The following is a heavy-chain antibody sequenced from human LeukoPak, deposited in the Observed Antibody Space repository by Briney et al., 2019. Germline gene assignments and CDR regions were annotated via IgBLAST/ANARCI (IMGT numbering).Heavy chain of an antibody. J-gene: IGHJ3*02. CDR2: IYYSGST. D-gene: IGHD3-22*01. Sequence: SETLSLTCTVSGGSVSSGSYYWSWIRQPPGKGLEWIGYIYYSGSTNYNPSHKSRVTISVDTSKNQFSLKLSSVTAADTAVYYCARVRDDSSGFGAFDIWGQGTMVTVSS. CDR1: GGSVSSGSYY. V-gene: IGHV4-61*01. CDR3: ARVRDDSSGFGAFDI.